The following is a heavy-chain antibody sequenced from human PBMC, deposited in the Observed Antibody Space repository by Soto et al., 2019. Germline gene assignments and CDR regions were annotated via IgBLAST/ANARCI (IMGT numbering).Heavy chain of an antibody. V-gene: IGHV3-23*01. Sequence: GGSLRLSCAASGFTFSSYAMSWVRQAPGKGLEWVSAISGSGGSTYYADSVKGRFTISRDNSKNTLYLQMNSLRVEDTAVYYCARSGYDYYFDYWGQGTLVTVSS. CDR1: GFTFSSYA. CDR3: ARSGYDYYFDY. D-gene: IGHD5-12*01. CDR2: ISGSGGST. J-gene: IGHJ4*02.